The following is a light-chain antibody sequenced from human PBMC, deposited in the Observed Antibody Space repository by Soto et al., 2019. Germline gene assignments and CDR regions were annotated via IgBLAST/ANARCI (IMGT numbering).Light chain of an antibody. Sequence: QSALNQPASVSGSPGQAITISCPGTSSDVGGYNYVSWYQQHPGKAPKLMIYDVSNRPSGVSNRFSGSKSGNTASLTISGLQAEDEADYYCSSYTSSSTLVFGGGTQLTVL. CDR2: DVS. CDR1: SSDVGGYNY. J-gene: IGLJ2*01. V-gene: IGLV2-14*01. CDR3: SSYTSSSTLV.